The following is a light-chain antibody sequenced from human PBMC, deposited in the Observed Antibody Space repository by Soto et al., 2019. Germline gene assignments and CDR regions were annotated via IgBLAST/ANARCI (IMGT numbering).Light chain of an antibody. J-gene: IGLJ2*01. Sequence: QSPLTQPASVSGSPGQSITISCTGTSRDVGGYNYVSWYQQHPGKAPKLMIYEVSDRPSGVSNRFSGSKSCNTASLTISGLQAEDEADYYCSSYTSSSTVVFGGGTKLTVL. CDR1: SRDVGGYNY. V-gene: IGLV2-14*01. CDR3: SSYTSSSTVV. CDR2: EVS.